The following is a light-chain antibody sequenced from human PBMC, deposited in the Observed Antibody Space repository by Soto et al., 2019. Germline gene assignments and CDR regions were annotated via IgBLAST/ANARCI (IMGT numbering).Light chain of an antibody. V-gene: IGLV2-8*01. Sequence: QSALTQPPSASGSPGQSVTISCTGTSSDVGGYNYVSWYQQHPGKAPKLMIYEVSKRPSGVPDRFSGSKSGNTASLTVSGLQAEDEADYYCSSYAGSTHVVFGGGTKLNVL. CDR3: SSYAGSTHVV. CDR1: SSDVGGYNY. J-gene: IGLJ2*01. CDR2: EVS.